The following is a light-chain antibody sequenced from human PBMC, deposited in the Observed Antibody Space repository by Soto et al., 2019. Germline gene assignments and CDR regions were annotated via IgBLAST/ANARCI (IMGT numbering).Light chain of an antibody. V-gene: IGKV1-5*01. CDR1: QTIGSW. CDR3: LQDYGDSWT. Sequence: DIQMTQSPSTLSASLGDRVTVTCRASQTIGSWLACYQQKPGRAPKLLIFDASSLYTGVPSRFSGSRSGTEFTLTISSLQPEDFASYYCLQDYGDSWTFGQGTKV. J-gene: IGKJ1*01. CDR2: DAS.